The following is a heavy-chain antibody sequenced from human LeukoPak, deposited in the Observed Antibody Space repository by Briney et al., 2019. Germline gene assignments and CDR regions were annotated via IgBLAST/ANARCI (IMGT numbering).Heavy chain of an antibody. D-gene: IGHD2-2*01. J-gene: IGHJ5*02. CDR2: IYHSGST. V-gene: IGHV4-38-2*01. CDR3: ARCSVPAAILWFDP. Sequence: TSETLSLTCAVYGGSFSGYYWGWIRQPPGKGLEWIGSIYHSGSTYYNPSLKSRVTISVDTSKNQFSLKLSSVTAADTAVYYCARCSVPAAILWFDPWGQGTLVTVSS. CDR1: GGSFSGYY.